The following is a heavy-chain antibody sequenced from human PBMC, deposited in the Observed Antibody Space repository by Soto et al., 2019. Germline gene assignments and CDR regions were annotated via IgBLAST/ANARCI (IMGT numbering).Heavy chain of an antibody. CDR1: GFTFSHFS. Sequence: PGASLRLSCAAYGFTFSHFSMNWVRQAPGKGLEWVSSITGPSSYIYYADSVKGRFTISRDDARNSLYLEMNSLRAEDTAVYFCARGKSNFDPWGQGTLVTVSS. V-gene: IGHV3-21*01. J-gene: IGHJ5*02. CDR3: ARGKSNFDP. CDR2: ITGPSSYI.